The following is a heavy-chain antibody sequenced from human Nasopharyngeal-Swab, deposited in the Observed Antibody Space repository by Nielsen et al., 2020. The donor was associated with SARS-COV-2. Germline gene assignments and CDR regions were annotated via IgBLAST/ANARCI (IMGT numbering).Heavy chain of an antibody. D-gene: IGHD1-1*01. J-gene: IGHJ4*02. Sequence: GESLKISCAASGFTLSTYGMTWVRQAPGKGLEWVASIKQDGSETYYVDSVKGRFNISRDNAKNSLYLQLNSLRAEDTALYYCARDPNDVEGVFFDYWGQGALVIVSS. CDR3: ARDPNDVEGVFFDY. CDR2: IKQDGSET. CDR1: GFTLSTYG. V-gene: IGHV3-7*03.